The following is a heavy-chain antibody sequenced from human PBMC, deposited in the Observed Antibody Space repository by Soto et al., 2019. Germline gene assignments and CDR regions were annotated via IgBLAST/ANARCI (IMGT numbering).Heavy chain of an antibody. J-gene: IGHJ4*02. D-gene: IGHD6-19*01. CDR2: ISGSGGST. CDR1: GFTFSSYA. CDR3: AKDKHSSGWYRIFDY. V-gene: IGHV3-23*01. Sequence: GGSLRLSCAASGFTFSSYAMSWVRQAPGKGLEWVSAISGSGGSTYYADSVKGRFTISRDNSKNTLYLQMNSLRAEDTAVYYCAKDKHSSGWYRIFDYWGKGTLVTVSS.